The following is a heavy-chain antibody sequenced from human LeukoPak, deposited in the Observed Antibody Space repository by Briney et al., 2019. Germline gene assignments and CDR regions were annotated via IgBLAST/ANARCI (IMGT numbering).Heavy chain of an antibody. V-gene: IGHV3-7*03. CDR3: ARRYFDL. CDR1: GFTFSNYG. Sequence: GGSLRLSCAASGFTFSNYGMTWVRQAPGKGLEWVANIKQDGSEKYYVDSVKGRFTISRDNAKNSLYLQMNSLRAEDTAVYYCARRYFDLWGRGTLVTVSS. CDR2: IKQDGSEK. J-gene: IGHJ2*01.